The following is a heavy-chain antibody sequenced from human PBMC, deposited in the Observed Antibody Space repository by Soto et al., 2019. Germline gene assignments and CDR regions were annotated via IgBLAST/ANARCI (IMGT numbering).Heavy chain of an antibody. CDR3: AKDDSSSWYYFDY. CDR2: ISYDGSNK. J-gene: IGHJ4*02. Sequence: LRLSCAASGFTFSSYGMHWVRQAPGKGLEWVAVISYDGSNKYYADSVKGRFTISRDNSKNTLYLQMNSLRAEDTAVYYCAKDDSSSWYYFDYWGQGTLVTVSS. V-gene: IGHV3-30*18. D-gene: IGHD6-13*01. CDR1: GFTFSSYG.